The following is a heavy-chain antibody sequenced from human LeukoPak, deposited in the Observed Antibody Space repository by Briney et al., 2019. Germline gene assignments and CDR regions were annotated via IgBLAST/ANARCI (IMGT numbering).Heavy chain of an antibody. J-gene: IGHJ4*02. CDR1: GFTFTTYA. CDR3: AKGSCGGGSCYYWDY. V-gene: IGHV3-23*01. D-gene: IGHD2-15*01. CDR2: ISGSGGST. Sequence: PGGSLRLSCAASGFTFTTYAMSWVRQAPGKGLEWVSAISGSGGSTYYADSVKGRFTISRDNSKNTLSLQMNSLRAEDTAVYYCAKGSCGGGSCYYWDYWVQGTLVTVSS.